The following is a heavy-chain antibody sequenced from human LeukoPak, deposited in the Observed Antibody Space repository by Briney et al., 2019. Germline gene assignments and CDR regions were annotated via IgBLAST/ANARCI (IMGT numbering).Heavy chain of an antibody. J-gene: IGHJ4*02. CDR3: ARDKAGDPYYFDY. CDR1: GFTVSSNY. Sequence: GGPLRLSCAVSGFTVSSNYMNWVRQAPGKGLEWVSVIYSGGTTYYADSVKGRFTISRDNSKNTLYLQMNSLRAEDTAVYYCARDKAGDPYYFDYWGQGTLVTVSS. D-gene: IGHD7-27*01. V-gene: IGHV3-53*01. CDR2: IYSGGTT.